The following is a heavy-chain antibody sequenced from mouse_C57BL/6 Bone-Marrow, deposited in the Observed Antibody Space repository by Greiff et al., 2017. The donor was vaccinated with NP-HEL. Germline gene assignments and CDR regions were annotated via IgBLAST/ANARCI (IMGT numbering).Heavy chain of an antibody. CDR3: VRSTTVVSAPYWYFDV. CDR2: IRSKSSNYAT. Sequence: EVQGVESGGGLVQPKGSLKLSCAASGFTFNTYAMHWVRQAPGKGLEWVARIRSKSSNYATYYADSVKDRFTISRDDSQSMLYLQMNNLKTEDTAMYYCVRSTTVVSAPYWYFDVWGTGTTVTVSS. V-gene: IGHV10-3*01. J-gene: IGHJ1*03. CDR1: GFTFNTYA. D-gene: IGHD1-1*01.